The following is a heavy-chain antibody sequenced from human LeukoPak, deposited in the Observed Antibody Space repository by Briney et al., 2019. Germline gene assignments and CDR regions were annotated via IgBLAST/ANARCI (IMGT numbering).Heavy chain of an antibody. CDR3: ARGWGSLHYFDF. CDR2: INPKSGVT. D-gene: IGHD3-16*01. CDR1: GYTFSDYF. V-gene: IGHV1-2*02. J-gene: IGHJ4*02. Sequence: ASVKVSCKASGYTFSDYFVHWVRQAPGQGLEWMGWINPKSGVTKYTQKFQGRVTIVRDTATSTVYMDLSSLTSDDTAVYFCARGWGSLHYFDFWGQGTLVTVSS.